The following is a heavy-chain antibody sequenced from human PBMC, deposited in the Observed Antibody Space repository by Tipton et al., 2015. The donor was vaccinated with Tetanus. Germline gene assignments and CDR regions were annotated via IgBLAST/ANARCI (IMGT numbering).Heavy chain of an antibody. CDR3: AKQGCTNGVCSESYYYYGMDV. CDR1: GFTFSSYG. V-gene: IGHV3-30*18. CDR2: ISYDGSNK. Sequence: AASGFTFSSYGMHWVRQAPGKGLEWVAVISYDGSNKYYADSVKGRFTISRDNSKNTLYLQMNSLRAEDTAVYYCAKQGCTNGVCSESYYYYGMDVWGQGTTVTVSS. J-gene: IGHJ6*02. D-gene: IGHD2-8*01.